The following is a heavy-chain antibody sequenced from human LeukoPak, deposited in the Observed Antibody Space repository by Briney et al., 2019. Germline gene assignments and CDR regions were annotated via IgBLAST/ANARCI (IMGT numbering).Heavy chain of an antibody. V-gene: IGHV3-74*01. CDR2: INSDGSWT. Sequence: GGSLRLSCAASGNNWMHWVRQAPGKGLVWVSHINSDGSWTSYADSVKGRFTISKDNAKNTVYLQMNSLRAEDTAVYYCVSFYETYWGRGTLVTVSS. CDR1: GNNW. CDR3: VSFYETY. J-gene: IGHJ4*02. D-gene: IGHD2/OR15-2a*01.